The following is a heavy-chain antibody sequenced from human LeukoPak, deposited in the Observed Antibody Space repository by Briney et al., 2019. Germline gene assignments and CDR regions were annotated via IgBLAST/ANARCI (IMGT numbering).Heavy chain of an antibody. J-gene: IGHJ4*02. Sequence: ASVKVSCKASGYTFTRYAMNWVRQAPGQGLEWMGWINTNTGNPAYAQGFTGRFVFSLDTSVSTAYLQISSLKAEDTAVYYCARGGITMVRGVTPPNYWGQGTLVTVSS. CDR2: INTNTGNP. CDR3: ARGGITMVRGVTPPNY. D-gene: IGHD3-10*01. CDR1: GYTFTRYA. V-gene: IGHV7-4-1*02.